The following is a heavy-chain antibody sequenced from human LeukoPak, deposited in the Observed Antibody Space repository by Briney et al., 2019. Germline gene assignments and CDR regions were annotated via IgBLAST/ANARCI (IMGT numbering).Heavy chain of an antibody. D-gene: IGHD3-10*01. J-gene: IGHJ4*02. V-gene: IGHV3-23*01. Sequence: GGSLRLSCAASGFTFSRYAMSWVRQAPGKGLEWASDISGGSSSIYYADSVKGRFTISRDNSKNTLFLQMDSLRADDTAVYYCAKLGGSSRSGYYVDHWGQGTLVTVSS. CDR3: AKLGGSSRSGYYVDH. CDR2: ISGGSSSI. CDR1: GFTFSRYA.